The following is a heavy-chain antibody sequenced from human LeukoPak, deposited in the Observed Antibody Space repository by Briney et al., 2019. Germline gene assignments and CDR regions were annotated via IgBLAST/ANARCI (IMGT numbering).Heavy chain of an antibody. Sequence: SETLSLTCAVYGGSFSSYYWSWIRQPPGKGLEWIGEINDSGSTNYNPSLKSRVTISVDTSKNQFSLKLSSVTAADTAVFYCARTTYDYNNYGWFDPWGQGTLVTVSS. CDR3: ARTTYDYNNYGWFDP. D-gene: IGHD4-11*01. V-gene: IGHV4-34*01. CDR1: GGSFSSYY. CDR2: INDSGST. J-gene: IGHJ5*02.